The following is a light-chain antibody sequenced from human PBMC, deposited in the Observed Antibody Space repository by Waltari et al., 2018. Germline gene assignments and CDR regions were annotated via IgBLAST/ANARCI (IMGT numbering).Light chain of an antibody. Sequence: QSVLTQPPSVSAAPGQKVTISCSGSSSNIGNNYVSWYQQLPGTAPKLLIYETNKRPSGIPDRFSGSKSGTSATLGITGLQTGDEADYYCGAWDGSLSSGVFGGWTKLTVL. CDR2: ETN. CDR1: SSNIGNNY. V-gene: IGLV1-51*02. J-gene: IGLJ3*02. CDR3: GAWDGSLSSGV.